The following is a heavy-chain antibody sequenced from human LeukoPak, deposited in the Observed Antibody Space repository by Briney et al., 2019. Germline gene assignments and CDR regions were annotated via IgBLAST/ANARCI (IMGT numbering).Heavy chain of an antibody. J-gene: IGHJ6*04. Sequence: GASVKVSCKASGGTFISYAISWVRQAPGQGREWMGGIIPIFGTANYVQKFQGRVTITADKSTTTAYMELSSLRSEDTAVYYCATSIVVVVAATHYYYGMDVWGKGTTVTVSS. CDR3: ATSIVVVVAATHYYYGMDV. D-gene: IGHD2-15*01. CDR2: IIPIFGTA. CDR1: GGTFISYA. V-gene: IGHV1-69*06.